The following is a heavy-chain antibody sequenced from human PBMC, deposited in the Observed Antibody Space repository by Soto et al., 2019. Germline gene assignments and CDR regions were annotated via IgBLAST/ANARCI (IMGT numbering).Heavy chain of an antibody. CDR2: IKHSGGT. Sequence: SETLSLTCAAYGGSFSGYYWNWVRQPPGKGLEWIGKIKHSGGTHHNPSLKFRVSISVDTSKNQVSLRLTSVTAADTAVYYCARAYDYGDPRDALDTWGQGTMVTVSS. D-gene: IGHD4-17*01. J-gene: IGHJ3*02. V-gene: IGHV4-34*01. CDR1: GGSFSGYY. CDR3: ARAYDYGDPRDALDT.